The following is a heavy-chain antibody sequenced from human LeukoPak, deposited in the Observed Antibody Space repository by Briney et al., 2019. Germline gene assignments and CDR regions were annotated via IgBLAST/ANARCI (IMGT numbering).Heavy chain of an antibody. CDR1: GYTFTGYY. D-gene: IGHD4-17*01. CDR2: INPNSGGT. V-gene: IGHV1-2*02. J-gene: IGHJ4*02. Sequence: ASVKVSCKASGYTFTGYYMHWVRQAPGQGLEWMGWINPNSGGTNYAQKFQGRVTMTRDTSISTAYMELSRLRSDDTAVYYCARRARVCKNTVTICAYYFDYWGQGTLVTVSS. CDR3: ARRARVCKNTVTICAYYFDY.